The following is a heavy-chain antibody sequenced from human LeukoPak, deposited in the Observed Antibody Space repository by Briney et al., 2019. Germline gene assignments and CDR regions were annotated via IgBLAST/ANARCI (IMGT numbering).Heavy chain of an antibody. D-gene: IGHD3-16*02. J-gene: IGHJ4*02. CDR1: GFTFSNYE. V-gene: IGHV3-48*03. Sequence: GGSLRLSCAASGFTFSNYEINWVRQAPGRGLEWISYISGSGTSIYHANSVKGRFTISRDNAKNSLYLQMNSLRAEDTSVYYCARRSRGIGRDFDYWGQGTLVTVSS. CDR3: ARRSRGIGRDFDY. CDR2: ISGSGTSI.